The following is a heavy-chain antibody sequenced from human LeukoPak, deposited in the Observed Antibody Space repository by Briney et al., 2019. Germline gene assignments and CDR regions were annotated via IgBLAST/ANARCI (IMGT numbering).Heavy chain of an antibody. J-gene: IGHJ4*02. CDR1: GFLLSTRGVG. D-gene: IGHD6-13*01. Sequence: SGPTLVKPTQTLTLTCTFSGFLLSTRGVGVGWIRQPPGKALEWLSLIYWDDDKRYSPSLKSRLTITKDTSKNQVVLTMTNMDPVDTATYYCAHSPELLIAAFFDYWGQGTLVTVSS. V-gene: IGHV2-5*02. CDR3: AHSPELLIAAFFDY. CDR2: IYWDDDK.